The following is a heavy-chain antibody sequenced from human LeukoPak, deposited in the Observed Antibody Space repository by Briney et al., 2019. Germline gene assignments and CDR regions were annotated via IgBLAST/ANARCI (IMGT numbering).Heavy chain of an antibody. CDR1: GYTFTGYY. D-gene: IGHD3-22*01. CDR2: INPNSGGT. J-gene: IGHJ4*02. V-gene: IGHV1-2*02. Sequence: ALVKVSCKASGYTFTGYYMHWVRQAPGQGLEWMGWINPNSGGTNYAQKFQGRVTMTRDTSISTAYMELSRLRSDDTAVYYCARVGGYYYDSSGYYLDYWGQGTLVTVSS. CDR3: ARVGGYYYDSSGYYLDY.